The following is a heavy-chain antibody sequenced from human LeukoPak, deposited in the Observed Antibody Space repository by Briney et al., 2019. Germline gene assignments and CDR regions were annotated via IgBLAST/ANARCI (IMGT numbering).Heavy chain of an antibody. J-gene: IGHJ4*02. CDR1: GFSFSDYY. CDR3: ARDRSGYCSGGTCYNFDY. CDR2: ISSYSSHT. Sequence: PGGSLRLSCAASGFSFSDYYMSWIRQAPGKGLEWVSYISSYSSHTNHADSVKGRFTTSRDNAKNSLYLQMNSLRAEDTAVYYCARDRSGYCSGGTCYNFDYWGQGTWSPSPQ. D-gene: IGHD2-15*01. V-gene: IGHV3-11*05.